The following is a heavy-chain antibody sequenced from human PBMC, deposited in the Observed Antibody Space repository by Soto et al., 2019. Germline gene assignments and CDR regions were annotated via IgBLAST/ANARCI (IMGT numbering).Heavy chain of an antibody. Sequence: EVQLVESGGGLVQPGGSLRLSCAASGFTVSSYWMSWVRQAQGKGLEGVANIKQDGSKKYYVDSVKGRFTISRDNAKNSLYRQMNSLRAEDTAVYYCARGGPGIVVVPVAHVDVWGKGTTVTVSS. J-gene: IGHJ6*04. CDR2: IKQDGSKK. CDR3: ARGGPGIVVVPVAHVDV. V-gene: IGHV3-7*01. CDR1: GFTVSSYW. D-gene: IGHD2-2*01.